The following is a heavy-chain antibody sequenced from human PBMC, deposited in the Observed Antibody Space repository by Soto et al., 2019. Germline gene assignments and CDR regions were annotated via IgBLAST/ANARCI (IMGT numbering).Heavy chain of an antibody. V-gene: IGHV1-24*01. Sequence: QVQLVQSGAEVKKPGASVKVSCKVSGYTLTELSMHWVRQAPGKGLEWMGGFDPEDGETIYAQKFQGRVTMTEDTSTDTAYMELSSLRYEDTAVYYCATRYCSGGSCYSGSLSFQHWGQGTLVTVSS. J-gene: IGHJ1*01. D-gene: IGHD2-15*01. CDR3: ATRYCSGGSCYSGSLSFQH. CDR2: FDPEDGET. CDR1: GYTLTELS.